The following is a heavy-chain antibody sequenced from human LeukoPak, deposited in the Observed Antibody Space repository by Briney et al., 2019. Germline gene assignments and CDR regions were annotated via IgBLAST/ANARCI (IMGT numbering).Heavy chain of an antibody. V-gene: IGHV4-59*08. CDR3: AGEGLSGHRYYFDY. J-gene: IGHJ4*02. CDR2: IYYSGST. Sequence: SETLSLTCAVYGGSFSSYYWSWIRQPPGKGLEWIGYIYYSGSTNYNPSLKSRVTISVDTSKNQFSLKLSSVTAADTAVYYCAGEGLSGHRYYFDYWGQGTLVTVSS. D-gene: IGHD3-16*02. CDR1: GGSFSSYY.